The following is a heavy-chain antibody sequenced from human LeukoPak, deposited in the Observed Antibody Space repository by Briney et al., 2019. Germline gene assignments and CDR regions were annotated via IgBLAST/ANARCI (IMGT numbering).Heavy chain of an antibody. J-gene: IGHJ4*02. D-gene: IGHD3/OR15-3a*01. V-gene: IGHV4-39*01. Sequence: SETLSLTCTVSGGSISSSSYYWGWLRQPPGKGLEWIGSIYYSGSTYYNPSLKSRVTISVDTSKNQFSLKLSSVTAADTAVYYCARHRHVDLGDYFDYWGQGTLVTVSS. CDR3: ARHRHVDLGDYFDY. CDR1: GGSISSSSYY. CDR2: IYYSGST.